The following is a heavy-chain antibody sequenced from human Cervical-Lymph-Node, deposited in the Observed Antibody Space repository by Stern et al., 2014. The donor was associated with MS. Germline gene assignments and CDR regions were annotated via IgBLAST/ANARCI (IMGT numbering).Heavy chain of an antibody. Sequence: QVQLGQSGAEVKKPGASVKVSCKASGYTFTSYAMHWVRQAPGQRLEWMGWINAGNGNTKYSQKFQGRVTITRDTSASTAYMELSSLRSEDTAVYYCARDKGFGERRMDVWGQGTTVTVSS. D-gene: IGHD3-10*01. CDR1: GYTFTSYA. CDR2: INAGNGNT. J-gene: IGHJ6*02. CDR3: ARDKGFGERRMDV. V-gene: IGHV1-3*01.